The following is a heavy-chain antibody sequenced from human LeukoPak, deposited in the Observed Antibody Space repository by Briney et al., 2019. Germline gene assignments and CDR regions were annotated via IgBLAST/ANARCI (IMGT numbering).Heavy chain of an antibody. CDR2: IWYDGSNK. V-gene: IGHV3-33*06. J-gene: IGHJ3*02. CDR3: AKESSSGYYYDAFDI. CDR1: GFTFSSYG. D-gene: IGHD3-22*01. Sequence: PGGSLRLSCAASGFTFSSYGMNWVRQAPGKGLEWVAVIWYDGSNKYYADSVKGRFTISRDNSKNTLYLQMNSLRDEDTAVYYCAKESSSGYYYDAFDIWGQGTMVTVSS.